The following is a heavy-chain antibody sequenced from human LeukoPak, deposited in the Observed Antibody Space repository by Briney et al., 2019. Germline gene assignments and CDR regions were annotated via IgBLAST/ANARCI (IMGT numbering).Heavy chain of an antibody. CDR2: IYYSGST. D-gene: IGHD3-10*01. J-gene: IGHJ4*02. CDR1: GGSISSSSYY. V-gene: IGHV4-39*07. CDR3: ARGAVGSGTYFDY. Sequence: PSETLSLTCTVSGGSISSSSYYWGWIRQPPGKGLEWIGSIYYSGSTYYNPSLRSRVTISVDTSKNQFSLKLSSVTAADTAVYYCARGAVGSGTYFDYWGQGTLVTVSS.